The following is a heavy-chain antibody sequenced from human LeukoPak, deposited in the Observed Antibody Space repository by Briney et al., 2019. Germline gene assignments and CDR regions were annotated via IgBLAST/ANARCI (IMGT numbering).Heavy chain of an antibody. CDR1: GFTFTSYG. CDR2: ISSSSSYI. Sequence: PGGSLRLSCAASGFTFTSYGMHWVRQAPGKGLEWVSSISSSSSYIYYADSVKGRFTIPRDNAKNSLYLQMNSLRAEDTAVYYCARDFYSSSPGAFDYWGQGTLVTVSS. J-gene: IGHJ4*02. CDR3: ARDFYSSSPGAFDY. V-gene: IGHV3-21*01. D-gene: IGHD6-6*01.